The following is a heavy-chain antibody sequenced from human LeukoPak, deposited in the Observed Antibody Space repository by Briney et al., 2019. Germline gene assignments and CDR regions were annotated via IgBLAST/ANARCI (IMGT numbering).Heavy chain of an antibody. J-gene: IGHJ4*02. Sequence: PGRSLRLSCAASGFTFDDYAMHWVRQAPGKGLEWVSGISWNSGSIGYADSVKGRFTISRDNAKNSLYLQMNSLRAEDTAVYYCARSYYGYFDYWGQGTLVTVSS. CDR2: ISWNSGSI. CDR3: ARSYYGYFDY. V-gene: IGHV3-9*01. D-gene: IGHD2-21*01. CDR1: GFTFDDYA.